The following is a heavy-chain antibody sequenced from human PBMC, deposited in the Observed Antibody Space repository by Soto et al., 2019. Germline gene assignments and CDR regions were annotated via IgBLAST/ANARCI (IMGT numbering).Heavy chain of an antibody. D-gene: IGHD2-15*01. Sequence: QVQLVESGGGVVQPGRSLRLSCAASGFTFSTYAMHWVRQAPGKGLEGVAVISYDGINKYYADSVKGRFTISRDYSNNPLYLQMNSLRVDDASVYYCARVGCSGGVCYSAWFDSWGQGTLVTVSS. J-gene: IGHJ5*01. V-gene: IGHV3-30-3*01. CDR1: GFTFSTYA. CDR3: ARVGCSGGVCYSAWFDS. CDR2: ISYDGINK.